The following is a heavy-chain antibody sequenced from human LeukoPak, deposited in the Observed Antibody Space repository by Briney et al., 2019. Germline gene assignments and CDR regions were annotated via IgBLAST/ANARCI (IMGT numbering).Heavy chain of an antibody. J-gene: IGHJ4*02. CDR1: GFIFRSFG. CDR3: AKDRGEYYFDP. V-gene: IGHV3-33*06. Sequence: GRSLRLSCAASGFIFRSFGMLWVRQTPGKGLEWVAGICFDGSEKYYADSVKGRFSISRDNSNSTLFLQMTSLRAEDTAIYYCAKDRGEYYFDPWRRGTLVTVSS. D-gene: IGHD3-10*01. CDR2: ICFDGSEK.